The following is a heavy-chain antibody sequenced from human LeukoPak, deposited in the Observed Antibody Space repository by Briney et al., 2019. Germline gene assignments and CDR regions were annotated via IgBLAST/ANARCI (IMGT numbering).Heavy chain of an antibody. Sequence: SQTLSLTCTVCGDSITSGGYYWSWIRQRPGKGLEWIGYIYKTGSTYYNPSLKSRVTMSVDTSRNQFSLKLNSVTAADTAFYYCARDVLRWGQGTLVTVSS. CDR2: IYKTGST. J-gene: IGHJ4*02. CDR1: GDSITSGGYY. V-gene: IGHV4-31*03. CDR3: ARDVLR.